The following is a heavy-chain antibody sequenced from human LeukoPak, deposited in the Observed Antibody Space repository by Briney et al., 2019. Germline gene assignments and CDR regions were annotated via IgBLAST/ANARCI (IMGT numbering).Heavy chain of an antibody. J-gene: IGHJ4*02. Sequence: SETLSLTCTVSGGFNSGHYWTWIRQPPGKGLEWIGYIYNSGSTKYSPSLKSRVTISVDTSKNQFSLKLSSVTAADTAVYYCARGGVLKSVDYWGQGTLVAVSS. V-gene: IGHV4-59*11. CDR2: IYNSGST. CDR1: GGFNSGHY. CDR3: ARGGVLKSVDY. D-gene: IGHD3-16*01.